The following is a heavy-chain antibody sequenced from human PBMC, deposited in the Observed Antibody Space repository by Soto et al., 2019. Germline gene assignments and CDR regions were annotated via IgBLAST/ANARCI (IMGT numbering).Heavy chain of an antibody. Sequence: ASVKVSCKASGDTFTTYDINWVRQATGHGLEWMGWINPNSGNIGYAQRFQGRVTMTRDTAIRTAYMEVSSLRSDDTAVYYCARGRASGSYYLLDYWGQGTLVTVAS. J-gene: IGHJ4*02. CDR2: INPNSGNI. CDR3: ARGRASGSYYLLDY. D-gene: IGHD3-10*01. V-gene: IGHV1-8*01. CDR1: GDTFTTYD.